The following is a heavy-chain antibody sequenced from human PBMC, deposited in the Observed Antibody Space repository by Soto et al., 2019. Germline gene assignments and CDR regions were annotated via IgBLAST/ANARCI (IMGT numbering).Heavy chain of an antibody. CDR2: VKSKTHGGTT. Sequence: GGSVRRSCEACGFTVSNAWMNWVRQATGKGLEWVGRVKSKTHGGTTDFAAPVKGRFAISRDDSKNVVYLEMNSLKTEDTAIYYCTTDSYITSIIVRFDYWGHGTLVTVSS. V-gene: IGHV3-15*07. D-gene: IGHD3-22*01. CDR3: TTDSYITSIIVRFDY. CDR1: GFTVSNAW. J-gene: IGHJ4*01.